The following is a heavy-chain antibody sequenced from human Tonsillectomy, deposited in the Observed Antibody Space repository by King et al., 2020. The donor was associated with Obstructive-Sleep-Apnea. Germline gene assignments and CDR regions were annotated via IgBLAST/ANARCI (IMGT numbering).Heavy chain of an antibody. CDR3: AKDISGYSAYEY. J-gene: IGHJ4*02. D-gene: IGHD5-12*01. CDR1: GFSFDDYA. CDR2: INWSGSST. Sequence: VQLVESGGVVVQPGGSLRLSCAASGFSFDDYAMHWVRQAPGKGLEWVSLINWSGSSTYYADSVKGRFTISRDNSKNSLYLQMNSLRVEDTALYYCAKDISGYSAYEYWGLGTLVTVSS. V-gene: IGHV3-43D*03.